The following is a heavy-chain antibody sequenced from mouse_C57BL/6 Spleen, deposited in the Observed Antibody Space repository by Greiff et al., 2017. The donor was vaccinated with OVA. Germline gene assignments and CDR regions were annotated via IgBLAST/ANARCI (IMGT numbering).Heavy chain of an antibody. J-gene: IGHJ1*03. CDR3: ARSGDYGSSYVWYFDV. D-gene: IGHD1-1*01. CDR1: GYTFTSYG. CDR2: IYPRSGNT. V-gene: IGHV1-81*01. Sequence: QVQLQQSGAELARPGASVKLSCKASGYTFTSYGISWVKQRTGQGLEWIGEIYPRSGNTYYNEKFKGKATLTVDTSSSTAYMQLSSLTSEDSAVYYCARSGDYGSSYVWYFDVWGTGTTVTVSS.